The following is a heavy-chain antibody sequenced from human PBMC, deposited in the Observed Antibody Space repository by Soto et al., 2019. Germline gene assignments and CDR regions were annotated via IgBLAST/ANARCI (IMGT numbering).Heavy chain of an antibody. CDR3: ARHVSEDYMDV. J-gene: IGHJ6*03. CDR1: GGSISSSSYY. CDR2: IYYSGST. V-gene: IGHV4-39*01. Sequence: SETLSLTCTVSGGSISSSSYYWGWIRQPPGKGLEWIGSIYYSGSTYYNPSLKSRVTISVDTSKNQFSLKLSSVTAADTAVYYCARHVSEDYMDVWGKGTTVTVSS.